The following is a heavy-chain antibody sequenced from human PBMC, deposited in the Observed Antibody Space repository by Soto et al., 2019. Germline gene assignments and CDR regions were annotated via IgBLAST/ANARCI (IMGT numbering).Heavy chain of an antibody. J-gene: IGHJ6*02. D-gene: IGHD2-15*01. Sequence: GGSLRLSCAVSGFTFSSSAMSWVRRAPGKGLEWVSGINGGDDSKYYAESVRGRFTISRDNAKNTLLLQMNSLRAEDTAVYYCARVRCSGGSCYPRYYGMDVWGQGTTLTVSS. CDR2: INGGDDSK. CDR1: GFTFSSSA. V-gene: IGHV3-23*01. CDR3: ARVRCSGGSCYPRYYGMDV.